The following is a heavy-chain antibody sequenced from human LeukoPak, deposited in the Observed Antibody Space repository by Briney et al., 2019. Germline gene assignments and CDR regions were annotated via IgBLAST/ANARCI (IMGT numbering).Heavy chain of an antibody. V-gene: IGHV3-23*01. CDR2: ISFSGANS. CDR3: ARAPFPYDSSGYYPL. CDR1: GFTFSDSA. J-gene: IGHJ4*02. D-gene: IGHD3-22*01. Sequence: GGSLRLSCAASGFTFSDSAMTWVRQAPGKGLDWVSLISFSGANSYYADSVKGRFTISRDNSKDTLFLQMNSLRAEDTAIYYCARAPFPYDSSGYYPLWGQGTLVTVSS.